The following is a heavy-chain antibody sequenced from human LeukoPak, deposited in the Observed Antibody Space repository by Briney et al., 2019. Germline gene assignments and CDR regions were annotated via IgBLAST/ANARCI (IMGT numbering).Heavy chain of an antibody. J-gene: IGHJ5*01. V-gene: IGHV3-30*02. D-gene: IGHD3-3*01. CDR1: GFTFSSYG. CDR2: MRFGESDT. Sequence: HPGGSLRLSWAASGFTFSSYGMHWGRQVAGRGREWVAFMRFGESDTYYRDSVRGRFTISRDNYKNTLYLQMNSLTTEDTAIYYCAKDWSTDWSTWFDSWGLGALVTVSS. CDR3: AKDWSTDWSTWFDS.